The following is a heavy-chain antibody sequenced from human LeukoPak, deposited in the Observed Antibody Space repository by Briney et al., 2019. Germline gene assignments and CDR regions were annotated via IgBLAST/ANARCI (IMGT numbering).Heavy chain of an antibody. Sequence: SETLSLTCTVSGGSISSYYWSWIRQPPGKGLEWIGYIYYSGSTNYNPSLKSRVTISVDTSKNQFSLKLSSVTAADTAVYYCARGPYYDILTGYYRAVNWFDPWGQGTLVTVSS. J-gene: IGHJ5*02. CDR3: ARGPYYDILTGYYRAVNWFDP. D-gene: IGHD3-9*01. CDR2: IYYSGST. V-gene: IGHV4-59*12. CDR1: GGSISSYY.